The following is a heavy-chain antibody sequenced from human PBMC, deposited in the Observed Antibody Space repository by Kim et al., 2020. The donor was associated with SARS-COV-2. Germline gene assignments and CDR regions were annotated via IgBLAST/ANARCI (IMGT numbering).Heavy chain of an antibody. J-gene: IGHJ5*02. CDR3: ARAVGGSGILGAWFDP. Sequence: GGSLRLSCAASGFTFDDYGMSWVRQAPGKGLEWVSGINWNGGSTGYADSVKGRFTISRDNAKNSLYLQMNSLRAEDTALYHCARAVGGSGILGAWFDPWGQGTLVTVSS. CDR2: INWNGGST. D-gene: IGHD3-10*01. V-gene: IGHV3-20*01. CDR1: GFTFDDYG.